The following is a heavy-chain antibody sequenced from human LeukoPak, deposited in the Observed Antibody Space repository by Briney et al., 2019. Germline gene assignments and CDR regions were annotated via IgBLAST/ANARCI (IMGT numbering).Heavy chain of an antibody. CDR3: ARDDGIAVAGFAY. CDR1: GGSFSGYY. CDR2: INHSGST. V-gene: IGHV4-34*01. Sequence: KSSETLSLTCAVYGGSFSGYYWSWIRQPPGKGLEWIGEINHSGSTNYNPSLKSRVTISVDTSKNQFSLKLSSVTAADTAVYYCARDDGIAVAGFAYGGQGTLVTVSS. D-gene: IGHD6-19*01. J-gene: IGHJ4*02.